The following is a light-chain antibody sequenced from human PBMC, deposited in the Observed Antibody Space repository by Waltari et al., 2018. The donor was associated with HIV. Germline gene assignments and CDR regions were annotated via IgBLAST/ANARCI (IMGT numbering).Light chain of an antibody. Sequence: IVMTQSPLSLTVTPGEPASISCRSSQSLLNSNTYTYLDWYMQKPGQSPHLLIYLTSMRASGVPDRFSGSGSGTDFTLKISRVEAEDVGVYYCMQALQTPYTFGQGTKLEIK. CDR2: LTS. CDR1: QSLLNSNTYTY. CDR3: MQALQTPYT. V-gene: IGKV2-28*01. J-gene: IGKJ2*01.